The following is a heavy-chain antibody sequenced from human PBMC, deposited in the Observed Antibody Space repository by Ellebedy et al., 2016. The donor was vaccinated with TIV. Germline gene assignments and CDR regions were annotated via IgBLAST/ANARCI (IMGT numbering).Heavy chain of an antibody. CDR1: GYSISSGYY. Sequence: SETLSLXXTVSGYSISSGYYWGWIRQPPGKGLEWIGEINHSGSTNYNPSLKSRVTISVDTSKNQFSLKLSSVTAADTAVYYCARDGYSSPSVAFDIWGQGTMVTVSS. J-gene: IGHJ3*02. D-gene: IGHD6-6*01. CDR2: INHSGST. V-gene: IGHV4-38-2*02. CDR3: ARDGYSSPSVAFDI.